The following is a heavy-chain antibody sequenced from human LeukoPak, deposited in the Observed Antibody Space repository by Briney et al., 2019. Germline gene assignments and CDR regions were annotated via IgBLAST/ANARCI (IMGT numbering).Heavy chain of an antibody. J-gene: IGHJ4*02. D-gene: IGHD3-22*01. Sequence: GGSLRLSCAASGFTFSSYSMNWVRQAPGKGLEWVSYISSSSSTIYYADSVKGRFTISRDNAKNTLYLQMNSLRAEDTAVYYCAKKGYYDGSGYYMYYFDHWGQGTLVTVSS. CDR1: GFTFSSYS. CDR2: ISSSSSTI. V-gene: IGHV3-48*01. CDR3: AKKGYYDGSGYYMYYFDH.